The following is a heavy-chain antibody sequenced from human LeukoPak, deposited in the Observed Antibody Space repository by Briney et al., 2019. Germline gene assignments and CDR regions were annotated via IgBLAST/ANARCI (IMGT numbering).Heavy chain of an antibody. CDR1: GVSINTYF. Sequence: KPSETLSLTCTVSGVSINTYFWSWIRQPPGKGLEWIGYVYYNGITNYNPSLKSRVSISLDTSKNQFSLRLNSVTAAEPAVYYCVSQLGGTTFHWGQGTLVTVSS. CDR3: VSQLGGTTFH. D-gene: IGHD1/OR15-1a*01. J-gene: IGHJ4*02. CDR2: VYYNGIT. V-gene: IGHV4-59*01.